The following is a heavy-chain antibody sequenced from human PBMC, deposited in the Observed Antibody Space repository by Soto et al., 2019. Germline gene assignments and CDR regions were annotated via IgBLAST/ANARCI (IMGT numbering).Heavy chain of an antibody. J-gene: IGHJ6*02. CDR3: ARVGYYYYGMDV. V-gene: IGHV4-31*03. Sequence: QVQLQESGPGLVKPSQTLSLTCTVSGGSISSGDYYWSWIRQYPGKGLEWIGYIYYSGSTYYNPSLKSRVSISKDTSKNEFFLQLTSVTAADTAVYYCARVGYYYYGMDVWGQGTTVTVSS. CDR2: IYYSGST. CDR1: GGSISSGDYY.